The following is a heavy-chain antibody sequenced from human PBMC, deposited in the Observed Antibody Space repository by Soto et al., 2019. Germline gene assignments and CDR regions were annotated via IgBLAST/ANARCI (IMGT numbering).Heavy chain of an antibody. V-gene: IGHV3-21*01. CDR3: ARDSRVLWFGEDRGGQYNWFDP. Sequence: GGSLRLSCAASGFTFISYSMNWVRQAPWKGLEWVSSISSSSSYIYYADSVKGRFTISRDNAKNSLYLQMNSLRAEDTAVYYCARDSRVLWFGEDRGGQYNWFDPWGQGNLVTVYS. CDR2: ISSSSSYI. CDR1: GFTFISYS. J-gene: IGHJ5*02. D-gene: IGHD3-10*01.